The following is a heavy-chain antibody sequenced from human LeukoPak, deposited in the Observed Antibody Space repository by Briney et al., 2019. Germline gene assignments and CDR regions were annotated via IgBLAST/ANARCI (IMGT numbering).Heavy chain of an antibody. V-gene: IGHV3-30-3*01. Sequence: GGSLRLSCAASGFTFSSYAMHWVRQAPGKGLEWVAVISYDGSNKYYADSVKGRFTISRDNSKNTLYLQMNSLRAEDTAVYYCARASGYPYYFDYWGQGTLVTVSS. CDR3: ARASGYPYYFDY. J-gene: IGHJ4*02. D-gene: IGHD3-22*01. CDR1: GFTFSSYA. CDR2: ISYDGSNK.